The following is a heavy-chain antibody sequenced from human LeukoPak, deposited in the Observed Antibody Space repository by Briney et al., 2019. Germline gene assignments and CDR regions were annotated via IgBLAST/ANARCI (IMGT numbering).Heavy chain of an antibody. Sequence: ASVKVSCKASGYTFTSYDINWVRQATGQGLEWMGWMNPNSGNTGYAQKFQGRVTMTRNTSISTAYMELSSLRSEDTAVYYCARGRGVRSTIFGVVTYYYYYYMDVWGKGTTVTVSS. CDR2: MNPNSGNT. D-gene: IGHD3-3*01. J-gene: IGHJ6*03. CDR1: GYTFTSYD. CDR3: ARGRGVRSTIFGVVTYYYYYYMDV. V-gene: IGHV1-8*01.